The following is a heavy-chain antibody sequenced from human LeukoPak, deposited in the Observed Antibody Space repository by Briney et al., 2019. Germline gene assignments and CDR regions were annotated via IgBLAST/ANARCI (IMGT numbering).Heavy chain of an antibody. CDR3: ARDNSVGDNAWWFDP. CDR1: GYTFTSYY. J-gene: IGHJ5*02. V-gene: IGHV1-46*01. D-gene: IGHD1-26*01. Sequence: GASVKVSCKASGYTFTSYYMHWVRQAPGQGLEWMGLINPTGGSTGYAQKFQGGVTMTRDMSTSTDYMELSSLRSEDTAIYYCARDNSVGDNAWWFDPWGQGTLVTVSS. CDR2: INPTGGST.